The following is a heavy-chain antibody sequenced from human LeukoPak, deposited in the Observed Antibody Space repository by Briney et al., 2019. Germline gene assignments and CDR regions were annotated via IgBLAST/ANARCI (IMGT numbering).Heavy chain of an antibody. D-gene: IGHD2-2*01. Sequence: GGSLRLSCAASGFTFSSEGMDWIRPAPGKGLEWVAFIVSDGSNKYHADSVRGRFTISRDNSKNTLYLEMNSLRAEDTAVHDCVKGRLSSTGLDFWGQGTLVTVSS. CDR1: GFTFSSEG. CDR2: IVSDGSNK. V-gene: IGHV3-30*02. J-gene: IGHJ4*02. CDR3: VKGRLSSTGLDF.